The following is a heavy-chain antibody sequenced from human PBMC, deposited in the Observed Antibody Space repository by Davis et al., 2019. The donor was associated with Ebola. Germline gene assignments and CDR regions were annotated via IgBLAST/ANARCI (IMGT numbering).Heavy chain of an antibody. CDR2: VNPGGGTT. Sequence: AASVKVSCKASGHTFRDFFMHWIRQAPGQGLEWLGLVNPGGGTTTSAQKFRGRLTMTSDTSTNTVYMELTSLASGDTAVYYCGRSSLIGTTFWFDHWGQGTLVTVSS. D-gene: IGHD1-7*01. J-gene: IGHJ5*02. V-gene: IGHV1-46*01. CDR3: GRSSLIGTTFWFDH. CDR1: GHTFRDFF.